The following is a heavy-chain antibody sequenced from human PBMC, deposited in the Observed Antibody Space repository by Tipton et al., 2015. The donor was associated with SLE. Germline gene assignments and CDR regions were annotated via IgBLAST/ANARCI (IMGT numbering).Heavy chain of an antibody. CDR3: ARGTYYYYDMDV. CDR1: GGSITSYY. CDR2: IYYNGST. J-gene: IGHJ6*02. Sequence: TLSLTCTVSGGSITSYYWSWIRQPPGKGLEWIGYIYYNGSTNYNPSLKSRVTISVDTSKNQFSLKLSSVTAAGTAVYYCARGTYYYYDMDVWGQGTTVTVSS. V-gene: IGHV4-59*01.